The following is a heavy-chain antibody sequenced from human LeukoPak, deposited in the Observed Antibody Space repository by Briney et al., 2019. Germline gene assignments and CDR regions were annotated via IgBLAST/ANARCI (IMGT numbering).Heavy chain of an antibody. CDR1: GYTFTGYY. Sequence: GASVKVSCKASGYTFTGYYMHWVRQAPGQGLEWMGWINPNSGGTNYAQKFQGRVTMTRDTSISTAYMELSRLRSGDTAVYYCARVGSYSSSWYFDYYYGMDVWGQGTTVTVSS. CDR3: ARVGSYSSSWYFDYYYGMDV. V-gene: IGHV1-2*02. CDR2: INPNSGGT. D-gene: IGHD6-13*01. J-gene: IGHJ6*02.